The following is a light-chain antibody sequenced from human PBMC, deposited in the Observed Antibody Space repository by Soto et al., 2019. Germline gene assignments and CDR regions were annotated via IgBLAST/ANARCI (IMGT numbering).Light chain of an antibody. Sequence: GDRVTISCRAGQDISNFVAWYQQRPGKVPKLLIYAASTLQSGVPSRFSGSGSGTDFTLTISSLQPEDAATYFCQRYRGAPRTFGQGTKVEIK. CDR1: QDISNF. CDR3: QRYRGAPRT. J-gene: IGKJ1*01. V-gene: IGKV1-27*01. CDR2: AAS.